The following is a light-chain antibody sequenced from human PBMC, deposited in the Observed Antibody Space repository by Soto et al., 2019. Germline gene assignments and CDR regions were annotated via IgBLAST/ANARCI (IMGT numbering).Light chain of an antibody. CDR3: QAWGTGPQVI. Sequence: QLVLTQSPSASASLGASVNLTCTLSSGHSRYAIAWHQQQPEKGPRYLMKLNSDGSHNKGDGIPDRFSGSSSGAERFLTISGLQSEDEADYYCQAWGTGPQVIFGGGTKLTVL. CDR1: SGHSRYA. J-gene: IGLJ2*01. CDR2: LNSDGSH. V-gene: IGLV4-69*01.